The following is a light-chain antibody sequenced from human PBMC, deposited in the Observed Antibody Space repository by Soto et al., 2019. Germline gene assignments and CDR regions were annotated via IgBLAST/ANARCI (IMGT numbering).Light chain of an antibody. V-gene: IGKV3-15*01. J-gene: IGKJ1*01. CDR1: QSVSSN. CDR3: QQYNTWPQT. CDR2: AAS. Sequence: EIVMMQFPATLSVSPGERATLSCRASQSVSSNLAWYQQKPGQAPRLLIHAASTRATGIPARFSGSGSGTEFTLTISSLQSEDFAVYYCQQYNTWPQTFGQGTKVDIK.